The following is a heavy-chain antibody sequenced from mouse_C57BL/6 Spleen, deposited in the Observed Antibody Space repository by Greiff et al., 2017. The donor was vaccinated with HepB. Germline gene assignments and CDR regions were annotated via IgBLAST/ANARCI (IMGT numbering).Heavy chain of an antibody. J-gene: IGHJ1*03. V-gene: IGHV5-9*01. CDR3: ARQGVLYWYFDV. CDR1: GFTFSSYT. CDR2: ISGGGGNT. Sequence: EVQGVESGGGLVKPGGSLKLSCAASGFTFSSYTMSWVRQTPEKRLEWVATISGGGGNTYYPDSVKGRFTISRDNAKNTLYLQMSSLRSEDTALYYCARQGVLYWYFDVWGTGTTVTVSS.